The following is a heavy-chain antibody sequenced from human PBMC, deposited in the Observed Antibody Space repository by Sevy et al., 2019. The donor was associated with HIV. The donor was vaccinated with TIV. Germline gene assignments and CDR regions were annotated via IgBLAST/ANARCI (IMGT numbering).Heavy chain of an antibody. Sequence: SETLSLTCAVSGGSVGSGSYYWSWIRQPPGKGLEWIGYIYYSGSTNYNPSLKSRVTISVDTSKNQFSLKLSSVTAADTAVYYCASERIPGIAAAGVYYYGTDVWGQGTTVTVSS. CDR3: ASERIPGIAAAGVYYYGTDV. D-gene: IGHD6-13*01. V-gene: IGHV4-61*01. CDR2: IYYSGST. J-gene: IGHJ6*02. CDR1: GGSVGSGSYY.